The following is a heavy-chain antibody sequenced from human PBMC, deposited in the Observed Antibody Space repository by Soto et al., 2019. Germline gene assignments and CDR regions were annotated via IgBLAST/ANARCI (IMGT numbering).Heavy chain of an antibody. CDR3: ARDYGVATINYYYYYMDV. CDR2: ISSSSSTI. J-gene: IGHJ6*03. Sequence: GGSLRLSCAASGFTFSSYSMNWVRQAPGKGLEWVSYISSSSSTIYYADSVKGRFTISRDNAKNSLYLQMNSLRAEDTAVYYCARDYGVATINYYYYYMDVWGKGTTVTVSS. CDR1: GFTFSSYS. D-gene: IGHD5-12*01. V-gene: IGHV3-48*01.